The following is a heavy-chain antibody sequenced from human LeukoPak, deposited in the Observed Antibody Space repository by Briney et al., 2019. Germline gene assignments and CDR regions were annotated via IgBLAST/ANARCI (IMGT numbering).Heavy chain of an antibody. D-gene: IGHD5-12*01. CDR1: GFTFSADW. V-gene: IGHV3-23*01. CDR3: AKDRTYGGYSPNDY. CDR2: SGSDGIT. Sequence: PGGSLRLSCAPSGFTFSADWMSWVRQAPGKGLEWVSASGSDGITYYADSVKGRFTISRDNAKNSLYLQMNSLRAEDTAVYYCAKDRTYGGYSPNDYWGQGTLVTVSS. J-gene: IGHJ4*02.